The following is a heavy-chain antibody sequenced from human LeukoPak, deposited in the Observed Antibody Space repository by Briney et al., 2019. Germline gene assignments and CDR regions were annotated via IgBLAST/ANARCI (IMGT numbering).Heavy chain of an antibody. Sequence: GGSLRLSCAASGFTFSSYEMNGVRQAPGKGLEWVSYISSGSTIYDADSVKGRFTISRDNAKNSLYLQMNSLRAEDTAVYYCARESIAVAGAPFYYWGQGTLVTVSS. J-gene: IGHJ4*02. CDR3: ARESIAVAGAPFYY. CDR2: ISSGSTI. D-gene: IGHD6-19*01. V-gene: IGHV3-48*03. CDR1: GFTFSSYE.